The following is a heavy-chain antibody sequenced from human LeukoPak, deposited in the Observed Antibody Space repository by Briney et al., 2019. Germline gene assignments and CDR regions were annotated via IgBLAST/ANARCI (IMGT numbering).Heavy chain of an antibody. Sequence: PGGSLRLSCAASGFIFSNFEMNWVRQAPGKGLERVPYISSSGRTIYYAESMKGRFTMSRDNAKNSLYLQMSSLRVEDTAVYYCAKGPRDRTEFCSGGRCSPTYELWAQGTLVTVSS. J-gene: IGHJ4*02. V-gene: IGHV3-48*03. CDR3: AKGPRDRTEFCSGGRCSPTYEL. D-gene: IGHD2-15*01. CDR2: ISSSGRTI. CDR1: GFIFSNFE.